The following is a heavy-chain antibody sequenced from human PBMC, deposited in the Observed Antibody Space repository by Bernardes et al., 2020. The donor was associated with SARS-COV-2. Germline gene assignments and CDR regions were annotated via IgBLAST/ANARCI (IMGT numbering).Heavy chain of an antibody. J-gene: IGHJ4*02. CDR1: GFSVSSYA. CDR3: VKMSIAVVGSDN. V-gene: IGHV3-64D*06. Sequence: GGSLRLSCSASGFSVSSYAMHWVRQAPGQGLEYVSVISRNGDKTYYADSVKGRFTISRDNSRNTLYLQMSSLRAEDTALYYCVKMSIAVVGSDNWGQGTLVTVSS. D-gene: IGHD2-15*01. CDR2: ISRNGDKT.